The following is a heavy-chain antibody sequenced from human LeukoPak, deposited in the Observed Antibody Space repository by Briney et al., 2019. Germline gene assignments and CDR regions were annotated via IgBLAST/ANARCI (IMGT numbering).Heavy chain of an antibody. J-gene: IGHJ4*02. CDR1: GFTFSSYG. V-gene: IGHV3-30*02. CDR2: IRYDGSNK. Sequence: GGSLRLSCAASGFTFSSYGMHWVRQAPGKGLEWVAFIRYDGSNKYYADSVKGRFTISRDNSKNTLYLQMNSLRAEDTAVYYCAKDEKCSGDCFQYWGQGTLVTVSS. D-gene: IGHD2-15*01. CDR3: AKDEKCSGDCFQY.